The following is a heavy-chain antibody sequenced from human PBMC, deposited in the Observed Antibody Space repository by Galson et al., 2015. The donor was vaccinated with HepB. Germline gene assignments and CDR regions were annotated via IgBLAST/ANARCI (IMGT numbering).Heavy chain of an antibody. CDR2: ISYDGSNK. CDR1: GFTFSSYG. D-gene: IGHD6-19*01. Sequence: SLRLSCAASGFTFSSYGMHWVRQAPGKGLEWVAVISYDGSNKYYADSVKGRFTISRDNSKNTLYLQMNSLRAEDTAVYYCAKDMRGGTAVTWGQGTLVTVSS. V-gene: IGHV3-30*18. CDR3: AKDMRGGTAVT. J-gene: IGHJ5*02.